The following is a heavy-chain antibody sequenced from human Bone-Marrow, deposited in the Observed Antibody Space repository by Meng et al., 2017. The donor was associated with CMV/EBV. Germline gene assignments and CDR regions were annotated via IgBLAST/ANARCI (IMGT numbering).Heavy chain of an antibody. V-gene: IGHV1-18*01. D-gene: IGHD2-2*01. J-gene: IGHJ6*01. CDR3: AREVVVPAAIYHYYNMDL. CDR1: GYKFTNYG. CDR2: VSAYNGNT. Sequence: ASVKVSCKAAGYKFTNYGISWVRQAPGQGLEWMGWVSAYNGNTDYAQKLHGRVIMTTDTSTSTAYMELRSLRSDDTAVYYCAREVVVPAAIYHYYNMDLWGQGTTVTVFS.